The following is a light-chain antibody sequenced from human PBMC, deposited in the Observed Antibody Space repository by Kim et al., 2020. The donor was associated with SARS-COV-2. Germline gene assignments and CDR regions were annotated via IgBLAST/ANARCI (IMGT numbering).Light chain of an antibody. V-gene: IGLV1-40*01. J-gene: IGLJ3*02. CDR2: GNT. CDR3: QSYDSSLSGWV. CDR1: SSNIGAGYD. Sequence: QSVLTQPPSVSGAPGQRVTISCTGSSSNIGAGYDVHWYQQVQGTAPKLLIYGNTNRPSGVSDRFSGSKSDTSASLAITGLQAEDEADYFCQSYDSSLSGWVFGGGTQLTVL.